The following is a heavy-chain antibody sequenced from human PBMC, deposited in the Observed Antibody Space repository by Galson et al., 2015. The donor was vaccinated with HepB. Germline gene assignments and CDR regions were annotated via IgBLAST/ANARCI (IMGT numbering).Heavy chain of an antibody. CDR3: AKVSNRIVGAGAAF. J-gene: IGHJ4*02. V-gene: IGHV3-23*01. Sequence: SLRLSCAASGFTFSSYAMSWVRQAPGKGLEWVSAISGSGGSTYYADSVKGRFTISRDNSKNTLYLQMNSLRAEDTAVYYCAKVSNRIVGAGAAFWGQGTLVTVSS. D-gene: IGHD1-26*01. CDR2: ISGSGGST. CDR1: GFTFSSYA.